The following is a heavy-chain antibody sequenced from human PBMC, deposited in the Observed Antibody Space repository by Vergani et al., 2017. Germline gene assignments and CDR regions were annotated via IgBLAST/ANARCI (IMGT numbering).Heavy chain of an antibody. J-gene: IGHJ4*02. CDR1: GYSISSGYY. Sequence: QVQLQESGPGLVKPSETLSLTCAVSGYSISSGYYWGWIRQPPGKGLEWIGSIYHSGSTYYNPSLKSRVTISVDTSKNQFSLKLSSVTAADTAVYYCARGVRAVAVYFDYWGQGTLVTVSS. V-gene: IGHV4-38-2*01. CDR2: IYHSGST. CDR3: ARGVRAVAVYFDY. D-gene: IGHD6-19*01.